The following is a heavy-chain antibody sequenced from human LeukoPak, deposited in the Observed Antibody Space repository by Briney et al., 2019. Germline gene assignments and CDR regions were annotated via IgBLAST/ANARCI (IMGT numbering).Heavy chain of an antibody. CDR2: IYTSGST. J-gene: IGHJ6*04. Sequence: SETLSLTCTVSGGSMSSGSYYWSWIRQPAGKGLEWIGRIYTSGSTNYNPSLKSRVTISVDTSKSQFYLYLRSLTAADSAVYYCARGISSRNVFHNDVWGKGTTVTVSS. D-gene: IGHD1-1*01. V-gene: IGHV4-61*02. CDR1: GGSMSSGSYY. CDR3: ARGISSRNVFHNDV.